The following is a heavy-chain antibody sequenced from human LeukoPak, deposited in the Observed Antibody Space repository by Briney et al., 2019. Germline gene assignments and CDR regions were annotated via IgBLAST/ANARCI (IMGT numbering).Heavy chain of an antibody. V-gene: IGHV4-4*07. CDR1: GGSINNYY. D-gene: IGHD4-17*01. CDR2: IYTSGST. CDR3: AGSTVTTDIDY. J-gene: IGHJ4*02. Sequence: PSETLSLTCIVSGGSINNYYWNWMRQPAGKGLEWIGRIYTSGSTNYNPSLQSRVTISVDTSKNQFSLKLSSVTAADTAVYYCAGSTVTTDIDYWGQGTLVTVSS.